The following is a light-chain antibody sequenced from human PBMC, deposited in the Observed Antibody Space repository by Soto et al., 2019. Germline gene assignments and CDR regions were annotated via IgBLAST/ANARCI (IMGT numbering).Light chain of an antibody. CDR1: SSDVGSYNL. CDR2: EGS. J-gene: IGLJ2*01. Sequence: QSALTQPASVSGSLGQSITISCTGTSSDVGSYNLVSWYQQHPVKAPKLMIYEGSKRPSGVSNRFSGSKSGNTASLTISGLQAEDEADYYCCSYAGSSTLVFGGGTQLTVL. CDR3: CSYAGSSTLV. V-gene: IGLV2-23*01.